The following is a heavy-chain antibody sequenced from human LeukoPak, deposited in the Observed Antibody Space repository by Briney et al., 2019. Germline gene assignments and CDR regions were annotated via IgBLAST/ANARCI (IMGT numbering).Heavy chain of an antibody. Sequence: GGSLRLFCAASGFSFSTYAMSWVRQAPGQGLEWVSGITGSGGSTYYADSVKGRFTISRDNSKNTVSLQMNSLRAEDTAVYYCARAQIEDYWGQGTLVTVSS. V-gene: IGHV3-23*01. CDR1: GFSFSTYA. CDR3: ARAQIEDY. J-gene: IGHJ4*02. CDR2: ITGSGGST.